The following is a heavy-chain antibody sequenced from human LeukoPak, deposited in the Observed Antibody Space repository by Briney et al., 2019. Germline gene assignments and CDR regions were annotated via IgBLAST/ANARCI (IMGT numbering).Heavy chain of an antibody. CDR2: FDPEDGET. CDR1: GYTLTELS. V-gene: IGHV1-24*01. CDR3: ATGYYYGSGSYYNFDY. J-gene: IGHJ4*02. Sequence: ASVKVSCTVSGYTLTELSMHWVRQAPGKGLEWMGGFDPEDGETIYAQEFQGRVTMTEDTSTDTAYMELSSLRSEDTAVYYCATGYYYGSGSYYNFDYWGQGTLVTVSS. D-gene: IGHD3-10*01.